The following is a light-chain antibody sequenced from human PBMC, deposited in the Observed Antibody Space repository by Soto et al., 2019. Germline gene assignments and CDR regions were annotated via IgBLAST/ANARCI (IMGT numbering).Light chain of an antibody. CDR2: GAS. V-gene: IGKV1-39*01. CDR1: QSISSY. J-gene: IGKJ3*01. Sequence: DIQMTQSPSSLSASVGDRVTITCRASQSISSYLNWYQQKPGKAPKLLIYGASTLQTGVPSRFSGSGSGTDFTLTISSLQPDDLATYYCQQLNSYPLFGPGTKVDIK. CDR3: QQLNSYPL.